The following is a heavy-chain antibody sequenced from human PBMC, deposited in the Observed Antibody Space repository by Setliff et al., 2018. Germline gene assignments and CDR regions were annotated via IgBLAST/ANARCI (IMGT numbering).Heavy chain of an antibody. CDR3: ARDPGRYCSGGSCYNRDV. D-gene: IGHD2-15*01. Sequence: GGSLRLSCAASGFTFSSYAMSWVRQAPGKGLEWVSAISGSGGSTYYADSVKGRFTISRDNSKNTLYLQMNSLRAEDTAVYYCARDPGRYCSGGSCYNRDVWGQGTLVTVSS. V-gene: IGHV3-23*01. CDR1: GFTFSSYA. J-gene: IGHJ4*02. CDR2: ISGSGGST.